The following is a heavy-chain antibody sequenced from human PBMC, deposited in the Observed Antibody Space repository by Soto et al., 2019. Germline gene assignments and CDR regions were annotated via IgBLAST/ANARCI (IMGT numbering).Heavy chain of an antibody. CDR3: ARRAACSGDTCYGFDY. CDR2: IYYSGST. D-gene: IGHD2-15*01. V-gene: IGHV4-39*01. J-gene: IGHJ4*02. CDR1: GGSISSSGYY. Sequence: SETLSLTCTVSGGSISSSGYYWGWIRQPPGKGLEWIGSIYYSGSTYDNPSLKSRVTISVDTSKNQFSLKMSSVTAADTAVYYCARRAACSGDTCYGFDYWGQGTLVTVSS.